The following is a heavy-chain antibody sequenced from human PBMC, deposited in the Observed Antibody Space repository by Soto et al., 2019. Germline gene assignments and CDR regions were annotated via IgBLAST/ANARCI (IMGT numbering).Heavy chain of an antibody. CDR2: IYPGDSDT. Sequence: GESLKISCKGSGYSFTSYWIGWVRQMPGKGLEWMGIIYPGDSDTRYSPSFQGQVTISADKSISTAYLQWSSLKASDTAMYYCASPGESGGNFEDFDIWGQWTMVTVSS. V-gene: IGHV5-51*01. CDR1: GYSFTSYW. CDR3: ASPGESGGNFEDFDI. J-gene: IGHJ3*02. D-gene: IGHD3-10*01.